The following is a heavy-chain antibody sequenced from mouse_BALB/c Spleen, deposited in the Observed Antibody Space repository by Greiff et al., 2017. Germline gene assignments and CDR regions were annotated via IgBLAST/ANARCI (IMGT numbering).Heavy chain of an antibody. D-gene: IGHD1-2*01. CDR1: GYSISSGYY. V-gene: IGHV3-6*02. CDR3: ARKRNGLAWFAY. CDR2: ISNDGSN. J-gene: IGHJ3*01. Sequence: EVQLLESGPGLVKPSQSLYLTCSVTGYSISSGYYWYWIRPFPGNKLGWMGYISNDGSNNYNPSLKNRISITRDTSKNQFFLKLNSVTTEDTATYYCARKRNGLAWFAYWGQGTLVTVSA.